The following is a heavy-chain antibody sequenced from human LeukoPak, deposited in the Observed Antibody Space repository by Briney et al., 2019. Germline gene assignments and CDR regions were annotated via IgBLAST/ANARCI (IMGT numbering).Heavy chain of an antibody. V-gene: IGHV1-24*01. CDR1: GDALTELS. D-gene: IGHD3-10*01. CDR2: FVPEDGET. CDR3: ATLPRGHLFDS. J-gene: IGHJ4*02. Sequence: ASVKISCKLSGDALTELSMPWGRESPGKGLEWMGGFVPEDGETIYAQKFQGRVTMTEDTSTDTAYMELSSLRSDDTAVYFCATLPRGHLFDSWGQGTLVTVSS.